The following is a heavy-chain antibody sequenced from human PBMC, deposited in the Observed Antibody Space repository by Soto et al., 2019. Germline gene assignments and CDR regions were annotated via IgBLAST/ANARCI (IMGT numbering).Heavy chain of an antibody. V-gene: IGHV3-7*01. CDR2: IKQDGSEK. CDR1: GFTFSSYW. J-gene: IGHJ4*02. Sequence: VGSLRLSCAASGFTFSSYWMSWVRQAPGKGLEWVANIKQDGSEKYYVDSVKGRFTISRDNAKNSLYLQMNSLRAEDTAVYYCAKGCGGSCLSHWGQGTLVTVSS. D-gene: IGHD2-15*01. CDR3: AKGCGGSCLSH.